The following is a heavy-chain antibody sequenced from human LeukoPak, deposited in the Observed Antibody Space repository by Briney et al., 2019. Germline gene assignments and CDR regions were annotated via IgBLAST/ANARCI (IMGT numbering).Heavy chain of an antibody. D-gene: IGHD1-14*01. CDR1: GFTFDNND. V-gene: IGHV3-13*01. Sequence: GGSLRLSCEVSGFTFDNNDMHWVRQSTGEGLEWVSAIGSAGYTYYAESVRGRFTITRDTARQSLYLQMNSLRVEDTAVYHCVRQPDSARYGFDYWGRGTQVTVSS. CDR2: IGSAGYT. J-gene: IGHJ4*02. CDR3: VRQPDSARYGFDY.